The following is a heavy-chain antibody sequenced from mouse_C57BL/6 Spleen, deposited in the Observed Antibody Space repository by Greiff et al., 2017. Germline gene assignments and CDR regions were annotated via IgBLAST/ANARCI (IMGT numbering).Heavy chain of an antibody. D-gene: IGHD4-1*01. CDR3: ASGEPHWDYYDMDD. V-gene: IGHV1-50*01. CDR1: GYTFTSYW. J-gene: IGHJ4*01. Sequence: VQLQQPGAELVKPGASVKLSCKASGYTFTSYWMQWVKQRPGQGLEWIGEIDPSDSYTNYNQKFKGKATLTVDTSSSTAYMQLSSLTSEDSAVYYCASGEPHWDYYDMDDWGQGTTVTVSS. CDR2: IDPSDSYT.